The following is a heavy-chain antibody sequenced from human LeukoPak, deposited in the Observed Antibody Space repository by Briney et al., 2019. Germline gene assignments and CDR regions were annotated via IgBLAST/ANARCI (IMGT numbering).Heavy chain of an antibody. V-gene: IGHV1-18*01. Sequence: ASVEVSCTASGYTFTRYDITWVRQAPGQGLEWMGWITPYNGNTKSTQKLQGRVTMTTDTSTSTVYMELRSLTSDDTAIYFCAREGSNGSYNDYWGQGTLVTVSS. J-gene: IGHJ4*02. CDR2: ITPYNGNT. CDR1: GYTFTRYD. CDR3: AREGSNGSYNDY. D-gene: IGHD1-26*01.